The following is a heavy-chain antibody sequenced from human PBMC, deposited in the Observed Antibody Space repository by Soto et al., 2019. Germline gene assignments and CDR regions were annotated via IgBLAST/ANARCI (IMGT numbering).Heavy chain of an antibody. CDR1: GYSFTSYW. Sequence: GESLKISWKGSGYSFTSYWSSWVRQMPGKGLEWMGRIDPSDSYTNYSPSFQGHVTISADKSISTAYLQWSSLKASDTAMYYCARENPYSSGYYFYYYYYGMDVWGQGTTVTV. CDR3: ARENPYSSGYYFYYYYYGMDV. J-gene: IGHJ6*02. V-gene: IGHV5-10-1*01. D-gene: IGHD3-22*01. CDR2: IDPSDSYT.